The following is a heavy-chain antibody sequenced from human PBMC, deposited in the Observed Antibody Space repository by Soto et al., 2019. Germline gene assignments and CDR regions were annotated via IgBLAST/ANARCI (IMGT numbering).Heavy chain of an antibody. Sequence: QVQLVQSGAEVKKPGSSVEVSCKASGGTLSSYANSWVRQAPGPGLEWMGGIIPIFGTANYAQKFQGRVTITADESTSTAYMELSSLRSEDTAVYYCARDIPGLELRSGWFDPWGQGTLVTVSS. CDR1: GGTLSSYA. CDR3: ARDIPGLELRSGWFDP. J-gene: IGHJ5*02. CDR2: IIPIFGTA. D-gene: IGHD1-7*01. V-gene: IGHV1-69*01.